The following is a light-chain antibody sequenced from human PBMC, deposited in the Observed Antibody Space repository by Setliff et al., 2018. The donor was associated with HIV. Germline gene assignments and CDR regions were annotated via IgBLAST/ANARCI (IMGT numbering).Light chain of an antibody. CDR1: SSDVGGYNY. CDR3: SSFTTTNALEV. Sequence: SALTQPASVSGSPGQSITISCTGTSSDVGGYNYVSWYQQHPGKAPKLIIYEVTNRPSGVSYRFSGSKSGNTASLTISGLQAEDEADYYCSSFTTTNALEVFGTGTKVTV. J-gene: IGLJ1*01. CDR2: EVT. V-gene: IGLV2-14*01.